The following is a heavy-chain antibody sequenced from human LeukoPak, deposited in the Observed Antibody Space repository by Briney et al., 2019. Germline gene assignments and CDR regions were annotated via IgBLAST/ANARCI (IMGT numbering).Heavy chain of an antibody. CDR3: ARDYCSSTSCLFDY. J-gene: IGHJ4*02. D-gene: IGHD2-2*01. V-gene: IGHV1-2*06. CDR1: GYTFTGYH. CDR2: INSNSGDT. Sequence: ASVKVSCKASGYTFTGYHMYWVRQAPGQGLEWMGRINSNSGDTNYAQKFQGRVTMTRDTSISTAYMELSRLRPDDTAVYYCARDYCSSTSCLFDYWGQGTLVTVSS.